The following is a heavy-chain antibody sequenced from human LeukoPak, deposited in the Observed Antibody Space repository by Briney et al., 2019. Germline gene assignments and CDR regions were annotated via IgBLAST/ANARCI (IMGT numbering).Heavy chain of an antibody. J-gene: IGHJ5*02. CDR3: ARDRTRNNWNYDWFDP. Sequence: SVKVSCKASGGTFSSYAISSGRHAPGQGVEWVGRIIPIFGTANYAQKFQGRVTITADESTSTAYMELSSLRSEDTAVYYCARDRTRNNWNYDWFDPWGQGTLVTVSS. V-gene: IGHV1-69*13. CDR1: GGTFSSYA. CDR2: IIPIFGTA. D-gene: IGHD1-7*01.